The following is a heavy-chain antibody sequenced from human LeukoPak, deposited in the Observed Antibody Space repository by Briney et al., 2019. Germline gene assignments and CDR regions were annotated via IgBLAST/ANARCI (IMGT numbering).Heavy chain of an antibody. J-gene: IGHJ4*02. CDR3: AKALGGSGSNFDY. V-gene: IGHV3-23*01. CDR2: ISGSGGSK. D-gene: IGHD3-10*01. CDR1: GFTFSGYA. Sequence: GGSLRLSCAASGFTFSGYAMKWVRQAPGKGLEWVSTISGSGGSKYYADSVKGRFTISRDNSKNTLYLQMDSLRAEYTAVYYCAKALGGSGSNFDYWGQGTLVTVSS.